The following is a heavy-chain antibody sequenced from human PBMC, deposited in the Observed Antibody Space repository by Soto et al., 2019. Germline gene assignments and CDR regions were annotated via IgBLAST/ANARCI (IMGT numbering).Heavy chain of an antibody. CDR3: ARGGSHGWPGVGH. CDR1: GYIFTSYD. CDR2: MNPDSGHT. J-gene: IGHJ4*02. V-gene: IGHV1-8*01. Sequence: QVQLVQSGAEVKKPGASVKVSCKASGYIFTSYDINWVRQATGQGPEWMGWMNPDSGHTGFAQKFQGRITMTRNAXISTAYMELSSLRSEDTAVYYCARGGSHGWPGVGHWGQGTLVTVSS. D-gene: IGHD1-26*01.